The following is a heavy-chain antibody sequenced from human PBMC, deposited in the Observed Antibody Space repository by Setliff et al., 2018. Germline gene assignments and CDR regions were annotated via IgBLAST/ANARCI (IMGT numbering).Heavy chain of an antibody. V-gene: IGHV4-38-2*01. CDR2: IFQSGIT. Sequence: PSETLSLTCAVSGFSITNGYYWGWIRQSPGKGLEWIGNIFQSGITFYNPSLKSRVTMSLDTSQNQFSLKLRSVTAADTAVYFCARVGGLLVATMPFDYWGQGTQVTVSS. CDR3: ARVGGLLVATMPFDY. CDR1: GFSITNGYY. J-gene: IGHJ4*02. D-gene: IGHD5-12*01.